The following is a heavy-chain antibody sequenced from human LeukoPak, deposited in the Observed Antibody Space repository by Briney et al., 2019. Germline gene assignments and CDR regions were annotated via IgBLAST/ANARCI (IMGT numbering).Heavy chain of an antibody. V-gene: IGHV3-11*04. CDR1: GFTFSDYY. J-gene: IGHJ3*02. Sequence: PGGSLRLSCAASGFTFSDYYLSWIRQAPGKGLEWVSYISFSGSTIFYADSVKGRFTISRDNAKNSLYLQMNSLRVEDTAVYYYARGPLDSFDIWGQGTMVTVSS. CDR2: ISFSGSTI. CDR3: ARGPLDSFDI.